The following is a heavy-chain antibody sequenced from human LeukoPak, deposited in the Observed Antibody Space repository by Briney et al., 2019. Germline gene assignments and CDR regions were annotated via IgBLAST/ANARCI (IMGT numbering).Heavy chain of an antibody. CDR3: AKESGGDWGYFEY. V-gene: IGHV3-23*01. CDR2: IHNSGDKT. CDR1: GFTISIYW. D-gene: IGHD2-21*01. J-gene: IGHJ4*02. Sequence: GGSLRLSCAASGFTISIYWMSWVRQAPGKGLEWVSSIHNSGDKTFYSDSVRGRFTISRDNSKSTVYLQMNSLRADDTALYYCAKESGGDWGYFEYWGQGILVTVSS.